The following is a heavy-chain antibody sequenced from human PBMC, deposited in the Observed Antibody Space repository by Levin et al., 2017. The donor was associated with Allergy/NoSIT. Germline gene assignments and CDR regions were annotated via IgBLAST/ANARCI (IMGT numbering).Heavy chain of an antibody. Sequence: AASVKVSCKASGGTFSSYAISWVRQAPGQGLEWMGGIIPIFGTANYAQKFQGRVTITADKSTSTAYMELSSLRSEDTAVYYCVRDVRFLESSLFDYWGQGTLVTVSS. V-gene: IGHV1-69*06. CDR3: VRDVRFLESSLFDY. CDR2: IIPIFGTA. CDR1: GGTFSSYA. J-gene: IGHJ4*02. D-gene: IGHD3-3*01.